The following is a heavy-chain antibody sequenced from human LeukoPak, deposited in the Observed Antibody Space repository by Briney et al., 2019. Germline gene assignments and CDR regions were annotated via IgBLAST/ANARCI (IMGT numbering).Heavy chain of an antibody. J-gene: IGHJ4*02. CDR3: ARDPPFIIGTTFFDY. CDR2: ISGSGGST. D-gene: IGHD1-20*01. CDR1: GFTFSNYA. V-gene: IGHV3-23*01. Sequence: GGSLRLSCAASGFTFSNYAMSWVRQAPGKGLEWVSSISGSGGSTYYADSVKGRFTISRDNSKNTMSLQMNSLRAEDTAVYYCARDPPFIIGTTFFDYWGQGTLVTVSS.